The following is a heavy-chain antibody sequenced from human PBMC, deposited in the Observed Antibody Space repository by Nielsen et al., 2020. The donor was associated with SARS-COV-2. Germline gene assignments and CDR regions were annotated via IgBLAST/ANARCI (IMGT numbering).Heavy chain of an antibody. V-gene: IGHV3-66*01. J-gene: IGHJ6*02. Sequence: GESLKISCAATGFTVSSNYMSWVRQAAGKGPEWVSVIYTDGSASYADTMKGRFTVSRANSKNTVYLQMNSLRAEDTAVYYCARDNWGRMDVWGQGTTVTVSS. CDR2: IYTDGSA. D-gene: IGHD7-27*01. CDR1: GFTVSSNY. CDR3: ARDNWGRMDV.